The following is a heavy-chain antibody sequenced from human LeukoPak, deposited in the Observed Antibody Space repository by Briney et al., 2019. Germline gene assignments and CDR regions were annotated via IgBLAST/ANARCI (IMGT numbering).Heavy chain of an antibody. D-gene: IGHD6-13*01. CDR3: AMMSGYSSSWYVGDWFDP. J-gene: IGHJ5*02. V-gene: IGHV4-34*01. Sequence: SETLSLTCAVYGGSFSGYYWSWIRQPPGKGLEWIGEINHSGSTNYNPSLKSRVTISVDRSKNQFSLKLSSVTAADTAVYYCAMMSGYSSSWYVGDWFDPWGQGTLVTVSS. CDR1: GGSFSGYY. CDR2: INHSGST.